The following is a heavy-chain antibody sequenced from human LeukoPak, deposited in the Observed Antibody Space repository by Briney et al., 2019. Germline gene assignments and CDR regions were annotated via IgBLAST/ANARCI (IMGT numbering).Heavy chain of an antibody. V-gene: IGHV1-69*13. CDR1: GGTFSSYA. CDR3: AGGGTSRNWFDP. Sequence: SVKVSCKASGGTFSSYAISWVRQAPGQGLEWMGGIIPIFGTANYAQKFQGRVTITADESTSTAYMELSSLRSGDTAVYYCAGGGTSRNWFDPWGQGTLVTVSS. J-gene: IGHJ5*02. D-gene: IGHD2-8*01. CDR2: IIPIFGTA.